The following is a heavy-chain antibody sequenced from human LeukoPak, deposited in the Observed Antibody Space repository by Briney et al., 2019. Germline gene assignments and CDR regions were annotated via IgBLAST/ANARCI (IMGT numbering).Heavy chain of an antibody. CDR1: GGSFSAYDY. V-gene: IGHV4-34*01. D-gene: IGHD3-10*01. CDR2: FNHNGIT. CDR3: ARGNRRLGYYGSGSRLPFDS. J-gene: IGHJ4*02. Sequence: SETLSLTCGVYGGSFSAYDYWIWIRQPPGKGLEWIGGFNHNGITSYNPSLKSRVTISIDTSKNQFSLKLNSVTAADTAVYYCARGNRRLGYYGSGSRLPFDSWGQGTLVTVSS.